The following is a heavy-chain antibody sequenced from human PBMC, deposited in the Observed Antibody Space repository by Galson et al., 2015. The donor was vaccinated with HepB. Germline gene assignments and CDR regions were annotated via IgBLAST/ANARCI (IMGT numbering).Heavy chain of an antibody. D-gene: IGHD3-3*01. CDR2: IDPSDSYT. CDR3: ARSRTGFWSGYIFDY. Sequence: QSGAEVKKPGESLKISCKGSGYSFTSYWIGWVRQMPGKGLEWMGRIDPSDSYTNYSPSFQGHVTISADKSISTAYLQWSSLKASDTAMYYCARSRTGFWSGYIFDYWGQGTLVTVSS. CDR1: GYSFTSYW. V-gene: IGHV5-10-1*01. J-gene: IGHJ4*02.